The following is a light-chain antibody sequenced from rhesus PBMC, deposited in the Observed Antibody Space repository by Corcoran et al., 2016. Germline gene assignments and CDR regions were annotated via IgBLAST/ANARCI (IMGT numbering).Light chain of an antibody. Sequence: DIQMTQSPSSLSSSVGDTVTITCRASQGISSWLAWYQQKPGKAPKLLIYKAASLQRGGPSRFSGSGSGTDVTLTISSLQSEDFATYYCRQYSSRPYSFDQGNKVEIK. CDR1: QGISSW. V-gene: IGKV1-22*01. J-gene: IGKJ2*01. CDR3: RQYSSRPYS. CDR2: KAA.